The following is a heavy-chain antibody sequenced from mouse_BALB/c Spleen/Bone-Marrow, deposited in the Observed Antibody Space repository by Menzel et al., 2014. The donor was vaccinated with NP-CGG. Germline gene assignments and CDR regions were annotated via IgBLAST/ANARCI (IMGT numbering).Heavy chain of an antibody. CDR1: GFDFIRYW. Sequence: DVQLVESGGGLVQPGGSLKLSCAASGFDFIRYWMSWVRQAPGKGLEWIGEINPDSRTINYSPSLKDKFIISRDNAKNTLYLRLNKVRSEDTALYYCARPDYYGYLNYWGQGTTLTVSS. V-gene: IGHV4-1*02. CDR3: ARPDYYGYLNY. J-gene: IGHJ2*01. D-gene: IGHD1-1*01. CDR2: INPDSRTI.